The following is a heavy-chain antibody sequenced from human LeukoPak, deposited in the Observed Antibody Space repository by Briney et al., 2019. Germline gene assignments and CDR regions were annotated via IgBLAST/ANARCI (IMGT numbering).Heavy chain of an antibody. CDR2: IYYSGST. CDR1: GGSISSYY. D-gene: IGHD6-19*01. V-gene: IGHV4-59*08. Sequence: TSETLSLTCTVSGGSISSYYWSWIRQPPGKGLEWIGYIYYSGSTNYNPSLKSRVTISVDTSKNQLSLKLSSVTAADTAVYYCARRVPRSVSGWYDYWGQGTLVTVSS. J-gene: IGHJ4*02. CDR3: ARRVPRSVSGWYDY.